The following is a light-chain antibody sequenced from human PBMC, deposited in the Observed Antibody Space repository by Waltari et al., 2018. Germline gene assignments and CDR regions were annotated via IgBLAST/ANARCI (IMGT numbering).Light chain of an antibody. Sequence: EIVLTQSPGTLSLSPGERATLPCRASQSVSKYLAWYQQKPGQAPRHLIYDASTRATGVPDRFSATGWGTDFSLSISRLEPEDFAVYYCQKYGTLPATFGQGTKVQMK. J-gene: IGKJ1*01. CDR1: QSVSKY. V-gene: IGKV3-20*01. CDR3: QKYGTLPAT. CDR2: DAS.